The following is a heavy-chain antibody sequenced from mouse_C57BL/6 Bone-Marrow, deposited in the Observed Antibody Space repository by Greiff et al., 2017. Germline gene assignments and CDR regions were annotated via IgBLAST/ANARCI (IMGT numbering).Heavy chain of an antibody. CDR1: GYTFTDYY. J-gene: IGHJ4*01. Sequence: EVQLQQSGPELVKPGASVKISCKASGYTFTDYYMNWVKQSHGKSLEWIGDINPNNGGTSYNQKFKGKATLTVDKSSSTAYMELRSLTSEDSAVYYCARSDYDYAMDYGGQGTSVTVSS. V-gene: IGHV1-26*01. D-gene: IGHD2-4*01. CDR2: INPNNGGT. CDR3: ARSDYDYAMDY.